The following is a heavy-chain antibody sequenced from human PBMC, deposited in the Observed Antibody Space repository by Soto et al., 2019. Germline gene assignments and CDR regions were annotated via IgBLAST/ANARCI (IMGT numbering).Heavy chain of an antibody. CDR3: AREDVVGY. J-gene: IGHJ4*02. CDR1: GFTFSSYA. Sequence: QVQLVESGGGVVQPGRSLRLSCAASGFTFSSYAMHWVRQAPGKGLEWVAVISYDGSNKYYADSVKGRFTISRDNSKNTRYLQMNSLRAEDTAVYYCAREDVVGYWGQGTLVTVSS. V-gene: IGHV3-30-3*01. CDR2: ISYDGSNK.